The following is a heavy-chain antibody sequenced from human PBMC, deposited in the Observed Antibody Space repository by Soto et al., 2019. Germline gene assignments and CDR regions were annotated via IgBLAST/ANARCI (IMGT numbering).Heavy chain of an antibody. CDR1: GDTFGNYW. CDR3: ARHESTYFDY. CDR2: IYVRDPDT. J-gene: IGHJ4*02. V-gene: IGHV5-51*01. Sequence: EVQLVQSGAEMRKPGESLRISCMFSGDTFGNYWIAWVRQVPGKGLEWMGIIYVRDPDTRYSPSFQGQVTISADKSISTAYLQWSRLKASDTAIYYCARHESTYFDYWGQGTLVTVSS.